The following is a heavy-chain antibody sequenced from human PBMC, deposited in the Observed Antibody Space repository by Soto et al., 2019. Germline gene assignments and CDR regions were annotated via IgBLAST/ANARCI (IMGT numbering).Heavy chain of an antibody. CDR1: GGSISSYY. CDR3: VRRRQQLVGSYYYYGMDV. Sequence: SETLSLTCTVSGGSISSYYWSWIRQPPGKGLEWIGYIYYSGSTNYNPSLKSRVTISVDTSKNQFSLKLSSVTAADTAVYYCVRRRQQLVGSYYYYGMDVWGQGTTVTVSS. CDR2: IYYSGST. J-gene: IGHJ6*02. D-gene: IGHD6-13*01. V-gene: IGHV4-59*08.